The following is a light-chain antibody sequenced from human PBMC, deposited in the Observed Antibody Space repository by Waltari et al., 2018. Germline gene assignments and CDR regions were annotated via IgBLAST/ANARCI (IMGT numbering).Light chain of an antibody. V-gene: IGKV3-15*01. CDR3: QQYNNWPTT. J-gene: IGKJ1*01. CDR1: QSVSSN. CDR2: GAS. Sequence: TVMTQSPATLSVSPGERATLSCRASQSVSSNLAWYQQKPGQAPRLLIYGASTRATGIPARFSGSGSGTEFTLTISSLQSEDFAVYYCQQYNNWPTTFGQGTKVEIK.